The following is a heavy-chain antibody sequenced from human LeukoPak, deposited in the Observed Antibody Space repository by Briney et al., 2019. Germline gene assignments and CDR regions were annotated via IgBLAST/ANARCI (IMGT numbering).Heavy chain of an antibody. Sequence: GGSLRLSCAASGFTFPSYAMSWVRQAPGKGLEWVSSIVGSGGTTSYADSVKGRFTISRDNSKNTLYLLMNSLRAEDTAVYYCAKDPSYDFWSGFYPYFDYWGQGNLVTVSS. J-gene: IGHJ4*02. CDR2: IVGSGGTT. CDR1: GFTFPSYA. V-gene: IGHV3-23*01. D-gene: IGHD3-3*01. CDR3: AKDPSYDFWSGFYPYFDY.